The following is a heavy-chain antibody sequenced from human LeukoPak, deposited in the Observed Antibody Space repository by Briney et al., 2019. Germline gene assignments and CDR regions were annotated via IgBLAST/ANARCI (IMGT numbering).Heavy chain of an antibody. CDR2: ISYDGSKK. CDR3: ARDRAWNYFDS. Sequence: GGSLRLSCAGSGFTFSNHGMHWLRQAPGKGLEWVAIISYDGSKKYYAESVKGRFTISRDNSDSTLYLQMNSLRTEDTALYYCARDRAWNYFDSWGQGTLVTVSS. V-gene: IGHV3-30*03. CDR1: GFTFSNHG. J-gene: IGHJ4*02. D-gene: IGHD1-1*01.